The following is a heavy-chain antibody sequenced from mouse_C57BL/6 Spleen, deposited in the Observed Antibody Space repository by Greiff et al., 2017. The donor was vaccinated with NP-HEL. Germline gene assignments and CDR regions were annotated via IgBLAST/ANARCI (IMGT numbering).Heavy chain of an antibody. D-gene: IGHD1-1*01. Sequence: QVQLQQPGAELVRPGSSVKLSCKASGYTFTSYWMHWVKQRPIQGLEWIGNIDPSDSETHYNQKFKDKATLTVDKSSSTAYMQLSSLTSEESAVYSCASGYYGSRRGFDYWGQGTTLTVSS. CDR1: GYTFTSYW. V-gene: IGHV1-52*01. J-gene: IGHJ2*01. CDR2: IDPSDSET. CDR3: ASGYYGSRRGFDY.